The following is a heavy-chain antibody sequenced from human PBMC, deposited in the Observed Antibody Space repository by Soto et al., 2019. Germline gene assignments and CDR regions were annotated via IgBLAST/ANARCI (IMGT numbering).Heavy chain of an antibody. D-gene: IGHD4-4*01. Sequence: QVQLQESGPGLVKPSQTLSLTCTVSGGSISSGGYYWSWIRQHPGKGLEWIGYIYYSGSTYYNPSPKSRVTISVDTPKNQFSLKLSSVTAADTAVYYCASQRRDDYSNRSYWYFDLWGRGTLVTVSS. V-gene: IGHV4-31*03. CDR2: IYYSGST. CDR1: GGSISSGGYY. J-gene: IGHJ2*01. CDR3: ASQRRDDYSNRSYWYFDL.